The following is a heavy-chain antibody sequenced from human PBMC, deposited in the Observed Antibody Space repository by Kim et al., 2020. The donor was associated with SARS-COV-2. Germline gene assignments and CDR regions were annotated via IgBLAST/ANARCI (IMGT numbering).Heavy chain of an antibody. D-gene: IGHD1-20*01. CDR3: ARSITGTTRYAFDI. J-gene: IGHJ3*02. CDR1: GGTFSSYA. CDR2: IIPIFGTA. Sequence: SVKVSCKASGGTFSSYAISWVRQAPGQGLEWMGGIIPIFGTANYAQKFQGRVTITADESTSTAYMELSSLRSEDTAVYYCARSITGTTRYAFDIWGQGTMVTVSS. V-gene: IGHV1-69*13.